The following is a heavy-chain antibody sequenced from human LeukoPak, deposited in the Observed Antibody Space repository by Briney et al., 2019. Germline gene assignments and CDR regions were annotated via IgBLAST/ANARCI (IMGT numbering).Heavy chain of an antibody. CDR3: AGGVYSGYDSGYFDY. CDR1: GYTFTSYY. Sequence: GASVTVSCKASGYTFTSYYMHWVRQAPGQGLEWMGMINPSGGSTSYAQKFQGRVTMTRDTSTSTVHMELSSLRSEDTAVYYCAGGVYSGYDSGYFDYWGQGTLVTVSS. D-gene: IGHD5-12*01. J-gene: IGHJ4*02. CDR2: INPSGGST. V-gene: IGHV1-46*01.